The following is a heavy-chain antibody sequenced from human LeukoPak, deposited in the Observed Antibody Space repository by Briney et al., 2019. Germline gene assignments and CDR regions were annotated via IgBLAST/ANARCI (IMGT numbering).Heavy chain of an antibody. Sequence: GGSLRLSCAASGFTFSSYSMNWVRQAPGKGLEWVSYISYSISTTYYADSVKGRFTISRDNAKKSLYLQRNSLRAADTAVYYCARGNSHEYWGQGTLVTVSS. CDR3: ARGNSHEY. CDR2: ISYSISTT. J-gene: IGHJ4*02. CDR1: GFTFSSYS. V-gene: IGHV3-48*01. D-gene: IGHD4-11*01.